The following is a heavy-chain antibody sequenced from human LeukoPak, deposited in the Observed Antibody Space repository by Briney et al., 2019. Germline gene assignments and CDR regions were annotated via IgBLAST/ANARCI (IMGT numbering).Heavy chain of an antibody. J-gene: IGHJ4*02. CDR3: ARVYSFGHYFDY. Sequence: PGGSLRLSCVPTGLTVSNNYMSWVRQAPGKGLEWVSVIYSGGTSYYADSVKGRLTISRDNSKNTLYLQMDSLRAEDTAIYYCARVYSFGHYFDYWGQGTLVTVSS. V-gene: IGHV3-53*01. CDR2: IYSGGTS. D-gene: IGHD1-26*01. CDR1: GLTVSNNY.